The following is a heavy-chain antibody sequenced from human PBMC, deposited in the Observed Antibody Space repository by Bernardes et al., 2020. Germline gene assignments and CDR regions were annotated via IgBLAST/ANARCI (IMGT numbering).Heavy chain of an antibody. J-gene: IGHJ6*02. Sequence: VWSLILSCAASGFTFSSYAMSWVRQAPGKGLEWVSAISGSGGSTYYADSVKGRFTISRDNSKNTLYLQMNSLRAEDTAVYYCARDTGVVNVFGVFQLFGGMDVWGQWTTVSVSS. CDR2: ISGSGGST. D-gene: IGHD3-3*01. CDR1: GFTFSSYA. V-gene: IGHV3-23*01. CDR3: ARDTGVVNVFGVFQLFGGMDV.